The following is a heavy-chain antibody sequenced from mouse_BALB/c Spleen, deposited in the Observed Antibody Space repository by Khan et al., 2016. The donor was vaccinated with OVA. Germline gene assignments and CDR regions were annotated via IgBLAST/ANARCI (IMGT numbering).Heavy chain of an antibody. J-gene: IGHJ4*01. CDR1: GYTFTNYG. Sequence: QIQLVQSGPELKQPGGSVKISCTASGYTFTNYGMHWVNQAPGQGLEWMGWINTYTGETTYADAFKGRFAFSLETSASTPYLQINNLKTEDTATSLCAKFRWTDYYAMDYWGQGTSVTVSS. D-gene: IGHD2-3*01. CDR2: INTYTGET. CDR3: AKFRWTDYYAMDY. V-gene: IGHV9-3-1*01.